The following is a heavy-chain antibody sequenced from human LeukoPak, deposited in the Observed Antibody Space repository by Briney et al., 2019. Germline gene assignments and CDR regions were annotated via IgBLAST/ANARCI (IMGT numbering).Heavy chain of an antibody. D-gene: IGHD6-19*01. CDR1: GFTFDDYA. V-gene: IGHV3-43D*03. Sequence: GGSLRLSCAASGFTFDDYAMHWVRQAPGKGLEWVSLISWDGGSTYYADSVKGRFTISRDNSKNSLYLQMNSLRAEDTALYYCAKDINRAEAGSIPYYYMDVWGKGTTVTVSS. CDR3: AKDINRAEAGSIPYYYMDV. J-gene: IGHJ6*03. CDR2: ISWDGGST.